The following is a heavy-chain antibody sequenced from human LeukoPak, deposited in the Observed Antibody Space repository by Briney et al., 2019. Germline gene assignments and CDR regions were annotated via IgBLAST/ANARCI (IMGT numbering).Heavy chain of an antibody. V-gene: IGHV3-9*03. CDR3: AKGAPKKQWLVFTNPYFQH. CDR2: ISWNSGSI. D-gene: IGHD6-19*01. CDR1: GFTFDDYA. J-gene: IGHJ1*01. Sequence: GRSLRLSCAASGFTFDDYAMHWVRQAPGKGLEWVSGISWNSGSIGYADSVKGRFTISRDNAKNSLYLQMNSLRAEDMALYYCAKGAPKKQWLVFTNPYFQHWGQGTLVTVSS.